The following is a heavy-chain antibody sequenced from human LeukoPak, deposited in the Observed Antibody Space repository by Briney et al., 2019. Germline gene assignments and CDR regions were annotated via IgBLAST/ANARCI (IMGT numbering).Heavy chain of an antibody. CDR3: ARGGPVRYYYGSGTTYYGMDV. D-gene: IGHD3-10*01. V-gene: IGHV3-21*01. Sequence: GGSLRLSCAASGFTFSSYSMNWVRQAPGKGLEWVSSISSSSNYIYYADSVKGRFTISRDNAKNSLYLQMNSLRAEDTAVFYCARGGPVRYYYGSGTTYYGMDVWGQGTTVTVSS. J-gene: IGHJ6*02. CDR1: GFTFSSYS. CDR2: ISSSSNYI.